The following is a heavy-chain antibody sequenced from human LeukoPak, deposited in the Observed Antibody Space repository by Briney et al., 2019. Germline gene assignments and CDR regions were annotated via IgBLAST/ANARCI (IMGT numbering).Heavy chain of an antibody. CDR1: GFPFSTYG. CDR2: ISPTGDIT. Sequence: GGSLRLSCAASGFPFSTYGMNWVRQAPGKGLEWVSGISPTGDITYYADSVMGRFTISRDNPKSTVYLQMNSLRAEDTAVYYCAREMLAAVAAQSWGQGTLVTVSS. V-gene: IGHV3-23*01. J-gene: IGHJ5*02. D-gene: IGHD6-19*01. CDR3: AREMLAAVAAQS.